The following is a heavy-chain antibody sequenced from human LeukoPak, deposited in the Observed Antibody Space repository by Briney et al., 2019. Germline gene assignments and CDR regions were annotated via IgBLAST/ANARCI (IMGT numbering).Heavy chain of an antibody. Sequence: XHWVRQXPGQGLEWMGWINPNSGGTNYAQKFQGRVTMTRDTSISTAYMELSRLRSDDTAVYCCASTFLTTDFDYWGQGTLVTVSS. CDR2: INPNSGGT. J-gene: IGHJ4*02. V-gene: IGHV1-2*02. D-gene: IGHD1-1*01. CDR3: ASTFLTTDFDY.